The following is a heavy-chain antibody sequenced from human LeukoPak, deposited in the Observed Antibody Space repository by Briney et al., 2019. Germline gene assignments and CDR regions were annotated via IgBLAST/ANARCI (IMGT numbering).Heavy chain of an antibody. CDR1: GYTFSTCD. CDR3: AKVHVSISQ. D-gene: IGHD1-1*01. CDR2: MNPNSGNT. J-gene: IGHJ4*02. V-gene: IGHV1-8*01. Sequence: ASVKVSCKASGYTFSTCDINWVRQATGQGLEWMGWMNPNSGNTGFAHKFQGGVTMTRDTSINTAYMELSSLRSEDTAVYYCAKVHVSISQWGQGTLVSVSS.